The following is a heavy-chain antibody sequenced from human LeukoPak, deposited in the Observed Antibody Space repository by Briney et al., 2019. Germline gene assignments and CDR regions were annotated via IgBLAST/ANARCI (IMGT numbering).Heavy chain of an antibody. D-gene: IGHD2-15*01. J-gene: IGHJ6*04. V-gene: IGHV3-30*04. CDR2: ISYDGSNK. CDR1: GFTFSSYA. CDR3: ARGECSGGSCYSGYYYYYGMDV. Sequence: PGGSLRLSCAASGFTFSSYAMHWVRQAPGKGLEWVAVISYDGSNKYYADSVRGRFTISRDNSKNTLYLQMNSLRAEDTAVYYCARGECSGGSCYSGYYYYYGMDVWGKGTTVTVSS.